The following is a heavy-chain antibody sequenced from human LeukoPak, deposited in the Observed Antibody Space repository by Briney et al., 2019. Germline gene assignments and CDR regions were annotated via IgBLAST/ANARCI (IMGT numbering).Heavy chain of an antibody. CDR2: IYYSGST. CDR1: GGSISSYY. Sequence: SETLSLTCTVSGGSISSYYWSWIRQPPGKGLEWIGYIYYSGSTNYNPSLKSRVTISVDTSKNQFSLKLSSVTAADTAVYYCARLTVTTMIVVVADVGFDPWGQGTLVTVSS. D-gene: IGHD3-22*01. CDR3: ARLTVTTMIVVVADVGFDP. J-gene: IGHJ5*02. V-gene: IGHV4-59*08.